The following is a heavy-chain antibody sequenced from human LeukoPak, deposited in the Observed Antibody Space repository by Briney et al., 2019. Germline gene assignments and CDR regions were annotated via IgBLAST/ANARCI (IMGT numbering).Heavy chain of an antibody. D-gene: IGHD5-12*01. Sequence: SETLSLTCTVSGGSISSYYWSWIRRPPGKGLEWIGYIYYSGSTNYNPSLKSRLNISVDTSKNQFSLNLSSVTAADTAVYYCARGGAIAATIYSYWGQGSLVTVSS. CDR2: IYYSGST. V-gene: IGHV4-59*01. CDR1: GGSISSYY. J-gene: IGHJ4*02. CDR3: ARGGAIAATIYSY.